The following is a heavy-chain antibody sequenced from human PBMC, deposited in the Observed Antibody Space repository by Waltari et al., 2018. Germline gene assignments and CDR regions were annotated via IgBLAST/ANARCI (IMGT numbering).Heavy chain of an antibody. D-gene: IGHD5-12*01. J-gene: IGHJ5*02. CDR1: GFLFGDYA. V-gene: IGHV3-33*03. CDR2: IWDTGRRE. CDR3: AKGGYGYDFNFFDP. Sequence: QVHLVESGGGVVQPGTSLRLSCAASGFLFGDYAMHWVRQAPGKGVVWVTSIWDTGRREIYADSVKGRFTVSRDNANSMLLLQMNSLRVEDTAVYFCAKGGYGYDFNFFDPWGQGTLVTVSS.